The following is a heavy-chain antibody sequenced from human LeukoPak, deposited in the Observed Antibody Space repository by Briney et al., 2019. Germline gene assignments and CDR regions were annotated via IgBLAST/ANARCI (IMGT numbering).Heavy chain of an antibody. CDR3: ARAPRGTALYCSCGSCYPHYFDY. D-gene: IGHD2-15*01. CDR1: GGSFSGYY. CDR2: INHSVST. V-gene: IGHV4-34*01. J-gene: IGHJ4*02. Sequence: SETLSLTCAVYGGSFSGYYWSSLRQPPGKGLEWIGEINHSVSTNYNTSLKSRVTISVDTAKNQFSLKLSSVTAADTAVYYCARAPRGTALYCSCGSCYPHYFDYWGQGTLVTVSS.